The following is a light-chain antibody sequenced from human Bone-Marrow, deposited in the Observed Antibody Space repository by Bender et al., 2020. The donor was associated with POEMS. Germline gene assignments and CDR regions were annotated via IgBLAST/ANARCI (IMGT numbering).Light chain of an antibody. CDR3: CSYAGSSAFYV. CDR1: SSDVGSYNL. CDR2: EDT. J-gene: IGLJ1*01. Sequence: QSALTQPSSVSGSLGQSITISCTGTSSDVGSYNLVSWYQHLPGEAPKLVIHEDTKRPSGVSSRFSGSKSGSTASLTISGLQAEDEADYYCCSYAGSSAFYVFGTGTKVTVL. V-gene: IGLV2-23*01.